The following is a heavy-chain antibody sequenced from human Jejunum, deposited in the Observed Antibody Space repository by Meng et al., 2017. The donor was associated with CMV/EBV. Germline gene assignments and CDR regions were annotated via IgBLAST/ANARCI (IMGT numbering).Heavy chain of an antibody. CDR3: ARDMSIRWFYY. Sequence: PEAAPGLVRPSETRSLTCSASGGSPTDYWGWIRHPPGKGLEWIGSISYSGTTYYNPSLKSRLTVSLDTSKTQFSLMLTSVTAADTAVYYCARDMSIRWFYYWGQGTLVTVSS. CDR1: GGSPTDY. CDR2: ISYSGTT. J-gene: IGHJ4*02. V-gene: IGHV4-39*07. D-gene: IGHD3-3*02.